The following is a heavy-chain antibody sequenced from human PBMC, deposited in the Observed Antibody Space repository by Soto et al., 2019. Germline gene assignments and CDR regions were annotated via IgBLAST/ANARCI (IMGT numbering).Heavy chain of an antibody. Sequence: GGSLRLACAASGFTVSTNYMSWVRQAPGKGLEWVSFFQSGGTTSYADSVKGRFTISRDDSKNTLYLEMNSLRAEDTAVYYCARDFIGAAASWVAFDVWGQGTMVTVSS. CDR1: GFTVSTNY. CDR3: ARDFIGAAASWVAFDV. J-gene: IGHJ3*01. CDR2: FQSGGTT. V-gene: IGHV3-66*01. D-gene: IGHD6-25*01.